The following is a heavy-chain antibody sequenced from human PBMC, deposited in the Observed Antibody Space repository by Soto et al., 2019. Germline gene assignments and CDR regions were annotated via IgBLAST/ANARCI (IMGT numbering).Heavy chain of an antibody. D-gene: IGHD3-22*01. V-gene: IGHV1-46*01. CDR2: INPSGGST. CDR3: AREPHDYYDSSGYYLRGFDY. CDR1: GYTFTSYY. Sequence: ASVKVSCKASGYTFTSYYMHWVRQAPGQGLEWMGIINPSGGSTSYAQKFQGRVTMTRDTSTSTVYMELSSLRSEDTAVYYCAREPHDYYDSSGYYLRGFDYWGQGTLVTVSS. J-gene: IGHJ4*02.